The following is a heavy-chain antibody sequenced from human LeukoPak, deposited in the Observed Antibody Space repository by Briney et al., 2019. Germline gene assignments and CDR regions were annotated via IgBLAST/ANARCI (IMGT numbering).Heavy chain of an antibody. CDR3: ARGRSSGWAYYYYYYMDA. J-gene: IGHJ6*03. D-gene: IGHD6-19*01. Sequence: SETLSLTCAVYGGSFSGYYWSWIRQPPGKGLEWIGEINHSGSTNYNPSLKSRVTISVDTSKNQFSLKLSSVTAADTAVYYCARGRSSGWAYYYYYYMDAWGKGTTVTVSS. CDR2: INHSGST. V-gene: IGHV4-34*01. CDR1: GGSFSGYY.